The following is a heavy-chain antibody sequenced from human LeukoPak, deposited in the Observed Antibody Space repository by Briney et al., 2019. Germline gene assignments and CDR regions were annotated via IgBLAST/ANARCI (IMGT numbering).Heavy chain of an antibody. CDR2: IYTSGST. J-gene: IGHJ4*02. Sequence: PSETLFLTCTVSGGSISSYYWGWIRQPAGKGLEWIGRIYTSGSTNYNPSLKSRVTMSVDTSKNQFSLKLSSVTAADTAVYYCARVLRITIFGVVSSYFDYWGQGTLVTVSS. CDR1: GGSISSYY. V-gene: IGHV4-4*07. D-gene: IGHD3-3*01. CDR3: ARVLRITIFGVVSSYFDY.